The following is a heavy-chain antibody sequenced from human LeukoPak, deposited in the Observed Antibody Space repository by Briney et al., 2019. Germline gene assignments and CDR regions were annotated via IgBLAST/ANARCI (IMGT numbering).Heavy chain of an antibody. D-gene: IGHD3-10*01. CDR2: INHSGST. CDR3: ARLTGVITMVRGVIKWFDP. V-gene: IGHV4-34*01. J-gene: IGHJ5*02. CDR1: GGSFSGFY. Sequence: PSETLSLTCAVYGGSFSGFYWSWIRQPPGKGLEWIGEINHSGSTNYNPSLKSRVTISVDTSKNQFSLKLSSVTAADTAVYYCARLTGVITMVRGVIKWFDPWGQGALVTVSS.